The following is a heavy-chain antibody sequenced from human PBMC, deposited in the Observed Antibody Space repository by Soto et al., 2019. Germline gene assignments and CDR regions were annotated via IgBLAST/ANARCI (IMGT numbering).Heavy chain of an antibody. V-gene: IGHV4-59*08. Sequence: QVQLQESGPGLVKPSETLSLTCTVSGGSISSYYWSWIRQPPGKGLEWIGYIYYSGSTNYNPSLKSRVTISVDTSKNQFSLKLSSVTAADTAVYYCARWYGDHPIDYWGQGTLVTVSS. D-gene: IGHD4-17*01. CDR2: IYYSGST. CDR1: GGSISSYY. CDR3: ARWYGDHPIDY. J-gene: IGHJ4*02.